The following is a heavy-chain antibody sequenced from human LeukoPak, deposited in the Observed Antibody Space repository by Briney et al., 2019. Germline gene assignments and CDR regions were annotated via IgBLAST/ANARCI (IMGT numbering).Heavy chain of an antibody. Sequence: GGSLRLSCVASGFTFRDYAMHWVRQPPGKGLEWVAFIRYDGSTKYYADSVKGRFTISRDNAKNSLCLQMNSLRAEDTAVYYCARDLMGIAYRGAFYYWGQGTLVTVSS. CDR3: ARDLMGIAYRGAFYY. CDR2: IRYDGSTK. D-gene: IGHD6-13*01. V-gene: IGHV3-30*02. J-gene: IGHJ4*02. CDR1: GFTFRDYA.